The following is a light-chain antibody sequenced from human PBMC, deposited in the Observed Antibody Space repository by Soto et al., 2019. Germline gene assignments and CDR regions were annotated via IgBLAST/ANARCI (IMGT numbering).Light chain of an antibody. CDR2: AAS. CDR1: QSISSY. CDR3: LQHNSYSWS. Sequence: DIQMTQSPSSLSASVGDRVTITCRASQSISSYLNWYQQKPGKAPKLLIYAASSLQSGVPSRFSGSGSGTEFTLTISSLQPDDFATYCCLQHNSYSWSFGQGTKVDIK. V-gene: IGKV1-17*01. J-gene: IGKJ1*01.